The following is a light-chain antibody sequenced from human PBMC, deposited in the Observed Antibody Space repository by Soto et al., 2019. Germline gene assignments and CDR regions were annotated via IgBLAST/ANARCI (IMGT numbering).Light chain of an antibody. CDR3: CSYADSNNLA. V-gene: IGLV2-8*01. CDR1: SSDVGGYNY. CDR2: DVS. Sequence: QSALTQPPSASGSPGQSVTISCTGTSSDVGGYNYVSWYQQHPGKAPKLMIYDVSKRPSGVPDRFSGSKSGNTASQTVSGLQAEDEADYYCCSYADSNNLAFGGGTKLTVL. J-gene: IGLJ2*01.